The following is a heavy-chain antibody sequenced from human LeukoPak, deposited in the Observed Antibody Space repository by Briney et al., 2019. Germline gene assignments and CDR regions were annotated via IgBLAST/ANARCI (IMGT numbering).Heavy chain of an antibody. D-gene: IGHD6-19*01. J-gene: IGHJ4*02. Sequence: GGSLRLPCAASGFTFSSYEMNWVRQAPGKGLEWVSYISSSGGTIYYADSVKGRFTISRDNAKNSLYLQMNSLRAEDTAVYHCARAVAGKDIFDSWGQGTLATVSS. V-gene: IGHV3-48*03. CDR3: ARAVAGKDIFDS. CDR2: ISSSGGTI. CDR1: GFTFSSYE.